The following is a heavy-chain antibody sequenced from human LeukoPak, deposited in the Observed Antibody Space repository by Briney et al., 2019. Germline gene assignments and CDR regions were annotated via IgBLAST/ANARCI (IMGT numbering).Heavy chain of an antibody. CDR1: AGSISSYY. D-gene: IGHD6-13*01. CDR3: ALASSFIDY. CDR2: IYYSGST. Sequence: PSETLSLTCPVYAGSISSYYWSWIRQPPGKGLEWIGYIYYSGSTNYNPSLKSRVTISVDTSKNQFSLKLSSVTAADTAVYYCALASSFIDYWGQGTLVTVSS. V-gene: IGHV4-59*01. J-gene: IGHJ4*02.